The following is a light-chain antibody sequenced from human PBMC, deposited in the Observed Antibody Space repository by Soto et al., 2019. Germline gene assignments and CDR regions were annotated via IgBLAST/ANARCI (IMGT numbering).Light chain of an antibody. CDR2: KAS. CDR3: QEYTSYLWT. CDR1: QSIRSW. V-gene: IGKV1-5*03. Sequence: DIQKTPSPSTLSASVGDKITITCRASQSIRSWLAWYQQKPGRAPKLLIYKASNLETGVPSRFSGSGSGTELTLTISSLQPDDFATYYCQEYTSYLWTFGQGTKVDIK. J-gene: IGKJ1*01.